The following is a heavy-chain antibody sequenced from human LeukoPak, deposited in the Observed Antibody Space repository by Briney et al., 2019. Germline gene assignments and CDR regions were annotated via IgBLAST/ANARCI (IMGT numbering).Heavy chain of an antibody. Sequence: ASVKVSCKAAGYTFTSYDINWVRQAPGQGLEWMGWMNPTSGNTGYAQKFQGRVTMARDASIATAYMELCSLTSEDTALYYCTRMRGYTYGYWYLDLWGRGTPATVSS. J-gene: IGHJ2*01. D-gene: IGHD5-18*01. CDR2: MNPTSGNT. CDR3: TRMRGYTYGYWYLDL. CDR1: GYTFTSYD. V-gene: IGHV1-8*01.